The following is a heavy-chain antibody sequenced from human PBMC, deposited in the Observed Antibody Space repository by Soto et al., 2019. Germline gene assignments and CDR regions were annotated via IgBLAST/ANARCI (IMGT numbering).Heavy chain of an antibody. CDR1: GGSISSGSHY. CDR2: IYYNGNT. V-gene: IGHV4-61*01. J-gene: IGHJ6*02. D-gene: IGHD5-12*01. CDR3: ARYSGSGYARIMDV. Sequence: SETLSLTCLVSGGSISSGSHYWNWIRQTPGRGPEWMGYIYYNGNTNYNPSIKSRLTISVDTSKNQFSLKLTSVTAADTAVYYCARYSGSGYARIMDVWGQGXTVTVYS.